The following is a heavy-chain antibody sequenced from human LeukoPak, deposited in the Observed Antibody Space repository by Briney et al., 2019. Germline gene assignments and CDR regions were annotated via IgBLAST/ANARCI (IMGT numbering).Heavy chain of an antibody. V-gene: IGHV4-39*01. Sequence: SETLSLTCSVSGGSISGSSYYWGRIRQPPGKGLEWIGSIYYSGRSSYKPSLRSRVTIYVDTTKNQFSLKLSSVTAADTAVYYCARVRRYYDRSGATFDFWGQGTLVTVSS. CDR2: IYYSGRS. D-gene: IGHD3-22*01. J-gene: IGHJ4*02. CDR1: GGSISGSSYY. CDR3: ARVRRYYDRSGATFDF.